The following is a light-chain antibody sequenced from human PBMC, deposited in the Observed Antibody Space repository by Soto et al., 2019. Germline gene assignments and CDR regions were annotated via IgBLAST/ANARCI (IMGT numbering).Light chain of an antibody. CDR1: NSDIGGYNY. V-gene: IGLV2-14*03. J-gene: IGLJ2*01. CDR3: RSYTSRSTLGV. Sequence: QSALTQPASVSGSPGQSITISCTGTNSDIGGYNYVSWYQQHPGKAPKLMIYDVSNRPSGVSYRFSGSKSGNTASLTISGLPAEDEADYYCRSYTSRSTLGVFGGGTKLTVL. CDR2: DVS.